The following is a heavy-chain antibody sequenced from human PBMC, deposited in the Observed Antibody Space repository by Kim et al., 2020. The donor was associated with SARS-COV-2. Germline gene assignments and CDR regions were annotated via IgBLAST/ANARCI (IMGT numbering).Heavy chain of an antibody. Sequence: SVKVSCKASGGTFSSYAISWVRQAPGQGLEWMGGIIPIFGTANYAQKFQGRVTITADESTSTAYMELSSLRSEDTAVYYCARYYYGSGSLNWFDPWGQGTLVTVSS. CDR3: ARYYYGSGSLNWFDP. CDR2: IIPIFGTA. V-gene: IGHV1-69*13. CDR1: GGTFSSYA. J-gene: IGHJ5*02. D-gene: IGHD3-10*01.